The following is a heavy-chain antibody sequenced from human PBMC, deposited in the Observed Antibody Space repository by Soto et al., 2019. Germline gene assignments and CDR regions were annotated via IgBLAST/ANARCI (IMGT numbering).Heavy chain of an antibody. CDR2: IYYSGST. V-gene: IGHV4-31*03. D-gene: IGHD3-10*01. Sequence: QVQLQESGPGLVKPSQTLSLTFTVSGGSVSSVAYYWSWIRQHPGKGLEWIGYIYYSGSTYSNPSLKSRVIISLDTSENQFSLKLSSVTAADTAVYYCARSGNPLVYFDYWGPGTLVTVSS. CDR1: GGSVSSVAYY. CDR3: ARSGNPLVYFDY. J-gene: IGHJ4*02.